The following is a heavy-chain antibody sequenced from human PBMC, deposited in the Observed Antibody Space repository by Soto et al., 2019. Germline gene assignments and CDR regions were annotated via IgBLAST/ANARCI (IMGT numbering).Heavy chain of an antibody. CDR1: GFTFSSYS. CDR3: ARETPYSSSWVLYGMDV. D-gene: IGHD6-13*01. CDR2: ISSSSSYI. V-gene: IGHV3-21*01. J-gene: IGHJ6*02. Sequence: EVQLVESGGGLVQPGGSLRLSCAASGFTFSSYSMNWVRQAPGKGLEWVSSISSSSSYIYYADSVKGRFTISRDNAKNSLYLQMNSLRAEDTAVYYCARETPYSSSWVLYGMDVWGQGTTVTVSS.